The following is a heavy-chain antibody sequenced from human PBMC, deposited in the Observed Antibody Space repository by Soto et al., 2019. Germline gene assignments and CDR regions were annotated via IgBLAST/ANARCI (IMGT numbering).Heavy chain of an antibody. CDR3: ARHVGVTPYYYFYGMDV. Sequence: SETLSLTCTVSGGSISSYYWSWIRQPPGKGLEWIGYIYYSGSTNYNPSLKSRVTISVDTSKNQFSLKLSSVTAADTAVYYCARHVGVTPYYYFYGMDVWGQGTTVTVSS. D-gene: IGHD2-21*01. CDR1: GGSISSYY. CDR2: IYYSGST. V-gene: IGHV4-59*08. J-gene: IGHJ6*02.